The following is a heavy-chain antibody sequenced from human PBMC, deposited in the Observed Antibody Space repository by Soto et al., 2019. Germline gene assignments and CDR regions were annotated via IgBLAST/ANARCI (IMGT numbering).Heavy chain of an antibody. CDR3: ARLVISHLYYFDY. D-gene: IGHD3-10*01. V-gene: IGHV1-18*01. J-gene: IGHJ4*02. CDR2: ISTYNGKT. Sequence: ASVNVSCKASGYTFGIYGFSLVRQAPGEGLEWLGWISTYNGKTDYAQKFQGRVTLTTDASTHTAYMGLRSLRFDDTAVYYCARLVISHLYYFDYWGPGSLVTVSS. CDR1: GYTFGIYG.